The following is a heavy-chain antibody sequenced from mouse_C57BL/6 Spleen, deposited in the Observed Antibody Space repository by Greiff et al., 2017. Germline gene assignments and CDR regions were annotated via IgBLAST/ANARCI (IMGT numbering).Heavy chain of an antibody. J-gene: IGHJ2*01. CDR2: IDPSDGDT. Sequence: VQLQQSGAELVRPGASVKLSCTASGFTINGYWMHWVKQRPDQGLEWIGRIDPSDGDTEYTPKFKGKATLTADTSSSTAYLQLSSLTSEDSAVXYCSITHYYSGWYGYWGQGTTLTVSA. V-gene: IGHV14-1*01. CDR1: GFTINGYW. D-gene: IGHD1-2*01. CDR3: SITHYYSGWYGY.